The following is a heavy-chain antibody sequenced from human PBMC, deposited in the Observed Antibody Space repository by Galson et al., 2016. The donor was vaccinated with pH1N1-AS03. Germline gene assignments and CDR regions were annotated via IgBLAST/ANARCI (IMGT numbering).Heavy chain of an antibody. D-gene: IGHD3-16*01. V-gene: IGHV3-33*03. CDR2: VKHDGIET. CDR3: ATGWGLGIHMSTFNY. CDR1: GFSLAIYG. J-gene: IGHJ4*02. Sequence: SLRLSCAASGFSLAIYGMHWFRRAPGRGLEWVAVVKHDGIETDYADSVKGRFTISRDNSKNSVYLQMNSLRAEDTAVYYCATGWGLGIHMSTFNYWGKGTLVSGSS.